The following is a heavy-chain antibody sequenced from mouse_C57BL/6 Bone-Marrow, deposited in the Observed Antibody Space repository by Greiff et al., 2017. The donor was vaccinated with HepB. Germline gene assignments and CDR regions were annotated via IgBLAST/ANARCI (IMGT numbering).Heavy chain of an antibody. J-gene: IGHJ1*03. CDR2: IHPNSGST. CDR3: ARWGNWYFDV. CDR1: GYTFTSYW. Sequence: VKLQESGAELVKPGASVKLSCKASGYTFTSYWMHWVKQRPGQGLEWIGMIHPNSGSTNYNEKFKSKATLTVDKSSSTAYMQLSSLTSEDSAVYYCARWGNWYFDVWGTGTTVTVSS. V-gene: IGHV1-64*01.